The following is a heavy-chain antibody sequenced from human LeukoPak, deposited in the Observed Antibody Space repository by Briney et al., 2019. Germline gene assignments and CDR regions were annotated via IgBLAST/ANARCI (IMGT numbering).Heavy chain of an antibody. CDR2: ISSSSSYI. V-gene: IGHV3-21*04. CDR1: GFTFSSYS. D-gene: IGHD4-23*01. CDR3: AKDQPVVTPYYFDY. J-gene: IGHJ4*02. Sequence: GGSPRLSCAASGFTFSSYSMNWVRQAPGKGLEWVSSISSSSSYIYYADSVKGRFTISRDNAKNSLYLQMNSLRAEDTAVYYCAKDQPVVTPYYFDYWGQGTLVTVSS.